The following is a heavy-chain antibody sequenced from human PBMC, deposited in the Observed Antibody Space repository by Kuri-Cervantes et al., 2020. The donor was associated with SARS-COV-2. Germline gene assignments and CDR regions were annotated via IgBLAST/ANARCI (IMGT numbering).Heavy chain of an antibody. J-gene: IGHJ4*02. D-gene: IGHD5-18*01. Sequence: GILKISCAASGFTFSSYSMNWVRQAPGKGLEWVSSISSSSSYIYYADSVKGRFTISRDNAKNSLYLQMNSLRAEDTAVYYCAREDSYGYGDYWGQGTLVTVSS. V-gene: IGHV3-21*01. CDR1: GFTFSSYS. CDR2: ISSSSSYI. CDR3: AREDSYGYGDY.